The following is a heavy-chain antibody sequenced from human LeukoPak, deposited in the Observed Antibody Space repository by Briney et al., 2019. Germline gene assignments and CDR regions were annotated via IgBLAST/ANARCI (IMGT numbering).Heavy chain of an antibody. J-gene: IGHJ4*02. CDR3: ARDSSTISLFDY. CDR2: MNPNSGNT. Sequence: GASVKVSRKASGYTFTSYDINWVRQATGQGLEWMGWMNPNSGNTGYAQKFQGRVTITADESTSTAYMELSSLRSEDTAVYYCARDSSTISLFDYWGQGTLVTVSS. CDR1: GYTFTSYD. V-gene: IGHV1-8*03. D-gene: IGHD2-2*01.